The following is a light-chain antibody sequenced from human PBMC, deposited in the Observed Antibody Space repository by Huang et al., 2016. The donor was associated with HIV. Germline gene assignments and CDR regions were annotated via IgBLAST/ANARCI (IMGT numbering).Light chain of an antibody. J-gene: IGKJ4*01. Sequence: EIVLTQSPATLSLSPGERATLSCRASQSVRSYLAWYQQKPGLAPRLLIYDASNRATGSPARFSGSGSGTDFTLTISNLQSEDFAVYYCQQRSAWPLTFGGGTKVEI. CDR3: QQRSAWPLT. CDR2: DAS. CDR1: QSVRSY. V-gene: IGKV3-11*01.